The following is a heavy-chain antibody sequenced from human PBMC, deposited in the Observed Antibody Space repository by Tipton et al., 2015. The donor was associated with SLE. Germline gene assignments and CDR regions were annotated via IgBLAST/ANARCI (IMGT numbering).Heavy chain of an antibody. V-gene: IGHV3-23*01. Sequence: GSLRLSCAASGFTFSYYAMSWVRQAPGKGLEWVSGISGSGGSTYYADSVRGRFTISRDNSKNTLYLQMNSLRAEDTAVYYCAKDLGWLLGWFDPWGQGTLVTVSS. J-gene: IGHJ5*02. CDR1: GFTFSYYA. CDR3: AKDLGWLLGWFDP. CDR2: ISGSGGST. D-gene: IGHD2-21*01.